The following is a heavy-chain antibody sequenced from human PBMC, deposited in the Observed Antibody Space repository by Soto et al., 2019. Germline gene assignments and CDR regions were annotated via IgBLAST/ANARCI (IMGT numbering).Heavy chain of an antibody. D-gene: IGHD3-9*01. CDR2: ISGSGGST. J-gene: IGHJ4*02. CDR3: AKDLVEIKFDWLLSSPFGY. Sequence: GGSLRLSCAASGFTFSSYAMSWVRQAPGKGLEWVSAISGSGGSTYYADSVKGRFTISRDNSKNTLYLQMNSLRAEDTAVYYCAKDLVEIKFDWLLSSPFGYWGQGTLVTVS. CDR1: GFTFSSYA. V-gene: IGHV3-23*01.